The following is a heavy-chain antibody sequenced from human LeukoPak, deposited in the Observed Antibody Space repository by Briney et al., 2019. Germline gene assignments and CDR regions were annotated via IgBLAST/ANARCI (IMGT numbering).Heavy chain of an antibody. J-gene: IGHJ4*02. V-gene: IGHV4-59*01. D-gene: IGHD3-22*01. CDR1: GGSISGYY. Sequence: SETLSLTCTVSGGSISGYYWSWIRQPPGKGLEWIGYIYYSGSTNYNPSPKSRVTISVDTSKSQFSLKLSSVTAADTAVYYCARAPAYYYDSSGYYRHHFDYWGQGTLVTVSS. CDR2: IYYSGST. CDR3: ARAPAYYYDSSGYYRHHFDY.